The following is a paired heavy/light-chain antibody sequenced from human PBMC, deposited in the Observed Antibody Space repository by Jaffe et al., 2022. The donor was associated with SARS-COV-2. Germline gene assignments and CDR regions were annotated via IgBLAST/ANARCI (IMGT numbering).Heavy chain of an antibody. D-gene: IGHD4-17*01. Sequence: EVQVLESGGGLVQPGGSLRLSCAASGFTFSNYAMSWVRQAPGKGLEWVSSISSSGPYTYYADSVKGRFTISRDNSMNTLDLQMNSLRAEDTAVYYCTLINYGAFDYWGQGTLVTVSS. CDR3: TLINYGAFDY. CDR2: ISSSGPYT. J-gene: IGHJ4*02. CDR1: GFTFSNYA. V-gene: IGHV3-23*01.
Light chain of an antibody. CDR1: QSVSSNY. Sequence: EIVLTQSPGTLSLSPGERATLSCRASQSVSSNYLAWYQHKPGQAPRLLIYGASSRATGIPDRFTGSGSGTDFTLTISRLEPEDFAVYYCQQYGGSPRTFGQGTKVEIK. J-gene: IGKJ1*01. CDR2: GAS. V-gene: IGKV3-20*01. CDR3: QQYGGSPRT.